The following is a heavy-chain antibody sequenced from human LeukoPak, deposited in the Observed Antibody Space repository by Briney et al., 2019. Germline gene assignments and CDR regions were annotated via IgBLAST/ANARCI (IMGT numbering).Heavy chain of an antibody. D-gene: IGHD3-16*02. CDR1: GFTFSAYA. J-gene: IGHJ5*02. CDR3: TKDRPFTFGGVITS. Sequence: GGSLRLSCAASGFTFSAYAMSWVRQAPGKGLEWVGRIKSKTNGGTTHYAAPVKGRFTISRDDSKSTLYLQMNSLNTDDTAVYYCTKDRPFTFGGVITSWGQGTLVTVSS. V-gene: IGHV3-15*01. CDR2: IKSKTNGGTT.